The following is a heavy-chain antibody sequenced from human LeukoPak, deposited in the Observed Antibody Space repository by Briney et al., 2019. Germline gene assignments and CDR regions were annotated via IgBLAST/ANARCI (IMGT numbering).Heavy chain of an antibody. V-gene: IGHV1-18*01. Sequence: GALVKVSCKTSGFTFTRHGISWVRQAPGQRLEWMAWISVYNGVTNYAQKLQGRVTLTTDTSTSTGYMELRSLTSDDTAVYYCARDDSGWFDPWGQGTLVTVSS. CDR2: ISVYNGVT. CDR1: GFTFTRHG. D-gene: IGHD1-26*01. CDR3: ARDDSGWFDP. J-gene: IGHJ5*02.